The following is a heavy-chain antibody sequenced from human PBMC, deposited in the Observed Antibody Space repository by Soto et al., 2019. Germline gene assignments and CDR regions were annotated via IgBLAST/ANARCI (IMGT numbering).Heavy chain of an antibody. D-gene: IGHD3-10*01. CDR2: IIPIFGTA. CDR1: GGTFSSYA. CDR3: ARDMRAVPWYGGVSSAFDM. V-gene: IGHV1-69*01. J-gene: IGHJ3*02. Sequence: VQLVQSGAEVKKPGSSVKVSCKASGGTFSSYAISWVRQAPGQGLEWMGGIIPIFGTANYAQKFQGRVTITADESTSTAYMELSSLRSEDTAVYYCARDMRAVPWYGGVSSAFDMWGQGTMVTVS.